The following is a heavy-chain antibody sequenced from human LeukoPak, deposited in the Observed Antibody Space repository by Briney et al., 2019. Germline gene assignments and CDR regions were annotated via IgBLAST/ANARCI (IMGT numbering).Heavy chain of an antibody. CDR1: GYTFTSYY. D-gene: IGHD2-2*02. CDR3: ARSPDIVVVPAAILDWYYFDY. V-gene: IGHV1-46*01. CDR2: INPSGGST. J-gene: IGHJ4*02. Sequence: ASVKVSCKASGYTFTSYYMHWVRQAPGQGLEWMGIINPSGGSTSYAQKFQGRVTMTRDMSTSTAYMELSSLRSEDTAVYYCARSPDIVVVPAAILDWYYFDYWGQGTLVTVSS.